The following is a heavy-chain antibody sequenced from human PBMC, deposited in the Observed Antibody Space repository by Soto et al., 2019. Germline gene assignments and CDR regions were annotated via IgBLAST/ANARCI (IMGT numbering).Heavy chain of an antibody. CDR2: IYHSGGH. CDR1: GGSISSGGYS. J-gene: IGHJ3*02. Sequence: SETLSLTCAVSGGSISSGGYSWSWIRQPPGKGLEWIGYIYHSGGHYYNPSLKSRVTISADRSKTQFSLKLSSVTAADTAVYYCARGVGDCSSTSCYQGNAFDIWGQGTMVTVSS. CDR3: ARGVGDCSSTSCYQGNAFDI. D-gene: IGHD2-2*01. V-gene: IGHV4-30-2*01.